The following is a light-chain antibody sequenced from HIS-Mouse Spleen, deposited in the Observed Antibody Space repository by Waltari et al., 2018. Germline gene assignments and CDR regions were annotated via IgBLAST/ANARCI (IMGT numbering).Light chain of an antibody. CDR1: NIGSKS. CDR2: DAS. J-gene: IGLJ2*01. CDR3: QVWDSSSDHVV. Sequence: SYVLTQPPSVSVAPGKPARITCGRTNIGSKSVHCYQQKPGQAPVLAVYDASDRPSGIPERFSGSNSGNTATLTISRVEAGDEADYYCQVWDSSSDHVVFGGGTKLTVL. V-gene: IGLV3-21*03.